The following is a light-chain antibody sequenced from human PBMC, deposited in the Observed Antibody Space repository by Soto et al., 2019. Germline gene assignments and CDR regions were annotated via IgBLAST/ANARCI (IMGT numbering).Light chain of an antibody. CDR1: QSVRSER. CDR3: QQYNSYSIT. Sequence: EIVLTQSPDTLSLSPGERATLSCRASQSVRSERLAWYQQKPGQAPRLLIYGASSRATGIPDRFSGSGSGTEFTLTISSLQPDDSATYYCQQYNSYSITFGQGTRLEIK. CDR2: GAS. V-gene: IGKV3-20*01. J-gene: IGKJ5*01.